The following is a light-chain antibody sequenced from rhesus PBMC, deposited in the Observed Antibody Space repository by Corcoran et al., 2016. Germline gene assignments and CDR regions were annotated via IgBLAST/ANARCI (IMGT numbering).Light chain of an antibody. CDR1: QSMGSS. V-gene: IGKV6-55*01. Sequence: EIVLTQSPALQSVTLKEKVTITCQASQSMGSSLHWFQQKPGQSPKLLIKYASQSISGVPSRFSGSGSGTDFTLTLTSLEAEDAVTYYCQQRSSFPFTFGPGTKLDIK. J-gene: IGKJ3*01. CDR2: YAS. CDR3: QQRSSFPFT.